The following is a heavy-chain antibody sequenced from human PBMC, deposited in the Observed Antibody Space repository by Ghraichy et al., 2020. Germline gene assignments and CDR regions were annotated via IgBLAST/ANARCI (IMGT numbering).Heavy chain of an antibody. CDR3: VRDLEVAYCGRDCYSGFDY. CDR2: INGAGSSS. D-gene: IGHD2-21*01. J-gene: IGHJ4*02. CDR1: GFTLTNYW. Sequence: GGSLRLSCAASGFTLTNYWMHWVRQAPGKGLVWVSRINGAGSSSAYAGSVQGRFTISRDNAKNTLYLQMNSLRAEDTAVYYCVRDLEVAYCGRDCYSGFDYWGRGTLVTVSS. V-gene: IGHV3-74*01.